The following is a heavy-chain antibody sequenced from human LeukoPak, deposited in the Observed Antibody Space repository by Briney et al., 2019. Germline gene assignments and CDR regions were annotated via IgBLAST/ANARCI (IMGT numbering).Heavy chain of an antibody. CDR3: ARDKREGSGWYNPAEYFQH. D-gene: IGHD6-19*01. Sequence: ASVKVSCKASGYTFTSYGISWVRQAPGQGLEWMGWISAYNGNTNYAQKLQGRVTMTTDTSTSTAYMELRSLRSDDTAVYYCARDKREGSGWYNPAEYFQHWGQGTLVTVSS. CDR2: ISAYNGNT. CDR1: GYTFTSYG. V-gene: IGHV1-18*04. J-gene: IGHJ1*01.